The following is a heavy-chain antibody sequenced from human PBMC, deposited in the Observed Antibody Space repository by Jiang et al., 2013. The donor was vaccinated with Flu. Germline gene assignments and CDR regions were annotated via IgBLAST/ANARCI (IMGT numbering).Heavy chain of an antibody. V-gene: IGHV5-51*01. D-gene: IGHD2-21*01. CDR1: TNSW. CDR2: IYPGDSET. J-gene: IGHJ4*02. Sequence: TNSWIGWVRQMPGKGLEWMGVIYPGDSETTYSPSFQGQVTISADKSINTAYLQWTSLKASDTAMYYCTRRLARPGLVAPADHWGQGTLVIVSS. CDR3: TRRLARPGLVAPADH.